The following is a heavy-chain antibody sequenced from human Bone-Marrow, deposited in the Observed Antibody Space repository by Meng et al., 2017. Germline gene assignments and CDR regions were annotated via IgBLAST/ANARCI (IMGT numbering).Heavy chain of an antibody. CDR2: IIPIFGTA. CDR3: AREGYCSLGTCYRGEIDY. J-gene: IGHJ4*02. Sequence: SVKVSCKASGGTFSSYAISWVRQAPGQGLEWMGGIIPIFGTANYAQKFQGRVTITADESTSTAYMELSSLRSEDTAVYYCAREGYCSLGTCYRGEIDYWGQGTLVTVSS. D-gene: IGHD2-15*01. V-gene: IGHV1-69*13. CDR1: GGTFSSYA.